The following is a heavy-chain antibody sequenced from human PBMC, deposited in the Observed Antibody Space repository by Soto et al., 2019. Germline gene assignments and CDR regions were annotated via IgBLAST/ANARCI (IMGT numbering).Heavy chain of an antibody. D-gene: IGHD1-7*01. CDR1: GFTFIRYD. CDR2: ISSNGGTT. CDR3: VRGVSGNYDY. V-gene: IGHV3-64*01. Sequence: EVQLAESGGGMVQPGGSLRLSCVASGFTFIRYDMHWVLQAPGKGLEYVSSISSNGGTTYYGNSVKGRFTISRDNSKNTLYLQMGSLRAEDMAVYYCVRGVSGNYDYWGQGTLVSVSS. J-gene: IGHJ4*02.